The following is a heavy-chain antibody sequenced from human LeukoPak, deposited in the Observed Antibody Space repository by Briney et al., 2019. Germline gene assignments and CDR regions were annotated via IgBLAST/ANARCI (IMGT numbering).Heavy chain of an antibody. D-gene: IGHD3-9*01. CDR3: ARDTLTEILTAYRYWYFDL. J-gene: IGHJ2*01. CDR1: GFTFSSYW. Sequence: GGSLRLSCAASGFTFSSYWMSWVRQAPGRGLEWVANINQDGSEKYFVDSVKGRFTISRDNDKHSLYLQMDSLRAEDTAVYYCARDTLTEILTAYRYWYFDLWGRGTLVTVSS. CDR2: INQDGSEK. V-gene: IGHV3-7*04.